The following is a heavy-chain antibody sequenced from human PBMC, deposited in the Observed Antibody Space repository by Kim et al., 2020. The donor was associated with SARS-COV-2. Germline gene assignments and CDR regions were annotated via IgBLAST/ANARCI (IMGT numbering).Heavy chain of an antibody. J-gene: IGHJ6*02. V-gene: IGHV7-4-1*02. Sequence: ASVKVSCKASEYTLTKTALNLVRQAPGQGLEWMGWIHTDTGHPTYAPAFPGRFVFSFDTSGSAGYLEINSLVTEDTAAYYCGTDGGWSYGRDVWGRGTTVIVAS. D-gene: IGHD6-19*01. CDR1: EYTLTKTA. CDR3: GTDGGWSYGRDV. CDR2: IHTDTGHP.